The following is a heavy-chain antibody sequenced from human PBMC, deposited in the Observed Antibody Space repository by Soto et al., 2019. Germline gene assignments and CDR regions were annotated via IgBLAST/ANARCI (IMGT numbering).Heavy chain of an antibody. D-gene: IGHD2-8*01. CDR2: ISGTGANT. CDR1: GFTFSTYA. J-gene: IGHJ4*02. CDR3: AKDLLYAPMV. Sequence: GGSLRLSCAASGFTFSTYAMTWVRLAPGKGLEWVSTISGTGANTHYADSVKGRFTISRDNSNNNLCLQMNNLSADDTAVYHCAKDLLYAPMVWGQGTQVTVSS. V-gene: IGHV3-23*01.